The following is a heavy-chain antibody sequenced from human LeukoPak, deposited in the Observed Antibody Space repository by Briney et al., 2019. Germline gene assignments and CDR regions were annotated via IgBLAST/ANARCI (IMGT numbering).Heavy chain of an antibody. CDR1: GGSFSGYY. Sequence: SETLSLTCAVYGGSFSGYYWSWIRQPPGKGLEWIGEINHSGSTNYNPSLKSRVTISVDTSKNQFSLKLNSVTAADTAVYYCARLSSGSSSWYDIDYWGQGTLVTVSS. V-gene: IGHV4-34*01. J-gene: IGHJ4*02. CDR2: INHSGST. D-gene: IGHD6-13*01. CDR3: ARLSSGSSSWYDIDY.